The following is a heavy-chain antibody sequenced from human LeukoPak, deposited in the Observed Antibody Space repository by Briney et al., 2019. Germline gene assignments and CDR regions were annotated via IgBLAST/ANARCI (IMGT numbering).Heavy chain of an antibody. D-gene: IGHD2-21*02. CDR1: GFTFSDYT. V-gene: IGHV3-21*01. Sequence: GGSLRLTCAASGFTFSDYTMNWVRQAPGKGLEWVSSISGGSRSIHYVDSVKGRFTISRDNAKNSLYLQMNSLRAEDTAVYYCARDYFYCGGDCFVDYWGQGTLVTVSS. CDR2: ISGGSRSI. J-gene: IGHJ4*02. CDR3: ARDYFYCGGDCFVDY.